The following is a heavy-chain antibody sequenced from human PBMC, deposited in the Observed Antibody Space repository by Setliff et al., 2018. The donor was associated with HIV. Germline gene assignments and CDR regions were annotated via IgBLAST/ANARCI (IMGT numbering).Heavy chain of an antibody. CDR1: GYSISSGFY. Sequence: PSETLSLTCAVSGYSISSGFYWGWIRQPPGKGLEWIGSIYHSGSTYYSPSLKSRVSFSVDTSKNQLSLKLSSVTAADTAVYYCARVPIVAVVTATPPAFDIWGQGTMVTVSS. V-gene: IGHV4-38-2*01. CDR2: IYHSGST. CDR3: ARVPIVAVVTATPPAFDI. J-gene: IGHJ3*02. D-gene: IGHD2-15*01.